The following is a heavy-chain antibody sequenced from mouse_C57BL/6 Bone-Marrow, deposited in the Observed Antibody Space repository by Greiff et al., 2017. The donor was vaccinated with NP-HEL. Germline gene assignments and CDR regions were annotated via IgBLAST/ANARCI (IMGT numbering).Heavy chain of an antibody. V-gene: IGHV1-4*01. J-gene: IGHJ2*01. CDR1: GYTFTSFT. Sequence: QVQPQQSGAELARPGASVKMFCKASGYTFTSFTMHWVKPRPGQGLEWIGYINPSCGCTKYNQKFKDKATLTADKSSSTADMQLSSLTSEDSAVYYCARRGWDWYFDYWGQGTTLTVSS. D-gene: IGHD4-1*01. CDR2: INPSCGCT. CDR3: ARRGWDWYFDY.